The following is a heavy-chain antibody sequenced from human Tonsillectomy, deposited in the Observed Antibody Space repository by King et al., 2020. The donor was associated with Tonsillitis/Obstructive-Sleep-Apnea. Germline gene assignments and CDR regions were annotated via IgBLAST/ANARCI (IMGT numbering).Heavy chain of an antibody. D-gene: IGHD3-22*01. Sequence: VQLVESGGGLVQPGRSLRLSCTTSGFTFGDYAMTWVRQAPGKGLEWVGFIRSKADGGTTEYAASVKGRFTISRDDSKSIAYLQMTSLKTEDTAMYYCTRASGDYYDSSGYYYVAFDIWGQGTMVTVSS. CDR2: IRSKADGGTT. CDR1: GFTFGDYA. V-gene: IGHV3-49*04. CDR3: TRASGDYYDSSGYYYVAFDI. J-gene: IGHJ3*02.